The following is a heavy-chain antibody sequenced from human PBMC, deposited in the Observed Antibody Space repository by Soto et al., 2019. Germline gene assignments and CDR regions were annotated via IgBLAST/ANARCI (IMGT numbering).Heavy chain of an antibody. V-gene: IGHV3-7*04. CDR3: ARGDYYDTSGPFSDAFDI. Sequence: GGSLRLSCAASGFTFSSYAMSWVRQAPGKGLEWVANIKPDGSQKWYVDSVKGRFTISRDNAKKSLYLQMNSLRAEDTAVYYCARGDYYDTSGPFSDAFDIWGQGTMVT. D-gene: IGHD3-22*01. J-gene: IGHJ3*02. CDR2: IKPDGSQK. CDR1: GFTFSSYA.